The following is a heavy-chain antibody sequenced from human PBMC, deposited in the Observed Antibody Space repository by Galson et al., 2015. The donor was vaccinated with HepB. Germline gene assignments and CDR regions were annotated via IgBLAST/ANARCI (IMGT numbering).Heavy chain of an antibody. D-gene: IGHD6-19*01. CDR2: IDSTGNYI. CDR1: GFTFSSYS. V-gene: IGHV3-21*01. CDR3: ARDESGAVAGGKSDS. J-gene: IGHJ4*02. Sequence: SLRLSCAASGFTFSSYSMNWVRQAPGKGLEWVSSIDSTGNYIYYADSVKGRFTISRDNAKSSLYLQMNTLRAEDTAVYYCARDESGAVAGGKSDSWGKGTLVIVSS.